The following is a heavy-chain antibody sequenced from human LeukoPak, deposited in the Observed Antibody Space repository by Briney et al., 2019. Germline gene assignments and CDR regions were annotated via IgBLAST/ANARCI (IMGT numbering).Heavy chain of an antibody. CDR2: MNPNSGNT. V-gene: IGHV1-8*01. Sequence: ASVKVSCKASGYTFTSYDINWVRQATGQGLEWMGWMNPNSGNTGYAQKFQGRVTMTRDTSTGTVYMELSSLRSEDTAVYYCARELAAAGTPDFDYWGQGTLVTVSS. CDR3: ARELAAAGTPDFDY. J-gene: IGHJ4*02. D-gene: IGHD6-13*01. CDR1: GYTFTSYD.